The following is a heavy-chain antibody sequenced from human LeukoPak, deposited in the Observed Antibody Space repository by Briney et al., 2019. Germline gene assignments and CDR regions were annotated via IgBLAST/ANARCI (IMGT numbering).Heavy chain of an antibody. CDR2: INHSGRT. Sequence: SETLSLTCAVSGVSLNGYYWGWIRQTPGKGLEWIGEINHSGRTNYNPSLKSRVTISVDKSKNQFSLKLSSVTAADTAVYYCARAHRWFGELSYWGQGTLVTVSS. CDR1: GVSLNGYY. D-gene: IGHD3-10*01. J-gene: IGHJ4*02. CDR3: ARAHRWFGELSY. V-gene: IGHV4-34*01.